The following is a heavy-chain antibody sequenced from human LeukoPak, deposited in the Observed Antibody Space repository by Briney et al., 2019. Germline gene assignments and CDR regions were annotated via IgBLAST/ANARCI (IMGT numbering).Heavy chain of an antibody. CDR1: GFTVSSNY. CDR2: IKSKTDGGAT. J-gene: IGHJ4*02. Sequence: PGGSLTLSCAASGFTVSSNYMSWVRQAPGKGLEWVGRIKSKTDGGATDYAAPVKGRFTFSRDDSKNTLYLQMNSLKTEDTAVYYCTYKAAAGRFDYWGPGTLVTVST. D-gene: IGHD6-13*01. CDR3: TYKAAAGRFDY. V-gene: IGHV3-15*01.